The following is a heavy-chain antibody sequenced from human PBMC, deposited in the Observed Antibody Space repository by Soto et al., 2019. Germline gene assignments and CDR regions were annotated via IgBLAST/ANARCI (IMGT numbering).Heavy chain of an antibody. CDR3: ARHPISRYCSGGSCYDQSYFDY. V-gene: IGHV4-59*08. CDR2: IYYSGST. D-gene: IGHD2-15*01. Sequence: SETLSVTCSVSGGSISSYDWSWIRQPPGKGLEWIGYIYYSGSTNYNPSLKSRVTISVDTSKNQFSLKLSSVTAADTAVYYCARHPISRYCSGGSCYDQSYFDYWGQGTLVTVSS. J-gene: IGHJ4*02. CDR1: GGSISSYD.